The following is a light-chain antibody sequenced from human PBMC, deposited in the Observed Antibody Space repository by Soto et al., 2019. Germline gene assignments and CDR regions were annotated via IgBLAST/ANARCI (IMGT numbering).Light chain of an antibody. CDR3: QQSNNWPYT. CDR2: GAS. CDR1: QSVTDN. J-gene: IGKJ2*01. Sequence: EIVMTQSPATLSVSPGERATLSCRASQSVTDNLAWYQQKPGQAPRLLIYGASTRATGIPARFSGSGSGTEFTLTISSLQSEDFALYYFQQSNNWPYTFGQGTQLEIK. V-gene: IGKV3-15*01.